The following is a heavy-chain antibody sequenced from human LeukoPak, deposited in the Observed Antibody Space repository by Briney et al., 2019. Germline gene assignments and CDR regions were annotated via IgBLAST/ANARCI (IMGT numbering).Heavy chain of an antibody. Sequence: ASVKVSCKASGYTFSDYYLHWVRQAPGQGVEWMGWINPNSGDTHYAQMFQGRVTLTRDTSINTAHMELRRLRSDDTAVYYCVKSAQYSSAWFTGCFDYWGQGAQVTVSS. CDR2: INPNSGDT. CDR3: VKSAQYSSAWFTGCFDY. J-gene: IGHJ4*02. V-gene: IGHV1-2*02. D-gene: IGHD4-11*01. CDR1: GYTFSDYY.